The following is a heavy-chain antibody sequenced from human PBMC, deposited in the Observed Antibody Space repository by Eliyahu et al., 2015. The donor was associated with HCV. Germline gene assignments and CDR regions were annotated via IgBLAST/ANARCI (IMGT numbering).Heavy chain of an antibody. D-gene: IGHD5-18*01. Sequence: QVQLQESGPGLVKPSETLSLTCTVSGGSISSYYWXWTRQPPGKGLEWIGYIXYSGSTNYNPSLKSRVTISVDTSKNQFSLKLSSVTAADTAVYYCARGPRIQLWLHGEFYYYYGMDVWGQGTTVTVSS. CDR1: GGSISSYY. V-gene: IGHV4-59*01. J-gene: IGHJ6*02. CDR3: ARGPRIQLWLHGEFYYYYGMDV. CDR2: IXYSGST.